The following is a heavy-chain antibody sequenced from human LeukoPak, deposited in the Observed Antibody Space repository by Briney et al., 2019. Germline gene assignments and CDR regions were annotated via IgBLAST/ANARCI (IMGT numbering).Heavy chain of an antibody. CDR3: ARGRNYDFWSGLFDP. D-gene: IGHD3-3*01. V-gene: IGHV3-48*03. CDR1: GFTFSSYE. Sequence: GGSLRLSCAASGFTFSSYEMNWVRQAPGKGLEWVSYISSSGSTIYYADSVKGRFTISSDNAKNSLYLQMNSLRAEDTAVYYCARGRNYDFWSGLFDPWGQGTLVTVSS. J-gene: IGHJ5*02. CDR2: ISSSGSTI.